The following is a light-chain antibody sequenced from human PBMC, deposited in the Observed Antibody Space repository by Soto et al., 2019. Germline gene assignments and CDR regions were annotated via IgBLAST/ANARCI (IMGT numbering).Light chain of an antibody. CDR3: SSYTSSSTLV. Sequence: QSALTQPASVSGSPGQSITISCTGSSSDVGGYNYVSWYQQHPGKAPKLMIYEVSNRPSGISNRFSGSKSGNTASLTLSGLQADDEADYYCSSYTSSSTLVFGGGTKLTVL. CDR2: EVS. V-gene: IGLV2-14*01. CDR1: SSDVGGYNY. J-gene: IGLJ2*01.